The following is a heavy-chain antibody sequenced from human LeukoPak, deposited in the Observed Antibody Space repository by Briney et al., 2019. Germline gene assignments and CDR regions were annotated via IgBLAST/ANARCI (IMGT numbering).Heavy chain of an antibody. CDR2: FDPEDGET. CDR1: GYTLTELS. V-gene: IGHV1-24*01. D-gene: IGHD4-23*01. Sequence: ASVKVSCKVSGYTLTELSMHWVRQAPGKGLEWMGGFDPEDGETIYAQKFQGRVTMTEDTSTDTAYMELSSLRSEDTAVYYCATAKVETPLAPFDCWGQGTLVTVSS. J-gene: IGHJ4*02. CDR3: ATAKVETPLAPFDC.